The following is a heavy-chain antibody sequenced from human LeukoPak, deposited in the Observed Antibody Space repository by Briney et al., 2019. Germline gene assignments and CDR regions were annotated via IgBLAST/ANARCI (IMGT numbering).Heavy chain of an antibody. V-gene: IGHV3-66*01. CDR2: IYSGGST. CDR3: ASSEWELPRNDY. CDR1: GFTTHYW. Sequence: GGSLRLSCTASGFTTHYWLSWVRQAPGKGLEWVSVIYSGGSTYYADSVKGRFTISRDNSKNTLYLQMNSLRAEDTAVYYCASSEWELPRNDYWGQGTLVTVSS. D-gene: IGHD1-26*01. J-gene: IGHJ4*02.